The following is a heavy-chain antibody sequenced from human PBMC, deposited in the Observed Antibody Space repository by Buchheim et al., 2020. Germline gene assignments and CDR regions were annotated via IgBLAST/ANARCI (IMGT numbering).Heavy chain of an antibody. CDR1: GGSISSSSYY. Sequence: QLQLQESGPGLVKPSETLSLTCTVSGGSISSSSYYWGWIRQPPGKGLEWIGSIYYSGSTYYNPSLKRRVTISVDTSKNQFSLKLSSVTAADTAVYYCARLLGYCSGGSCYPGVNWGQGTL. CDR3: ARLLGYCSGGSCYPGVN. CDR2: IYYSGST. J-gene: IGHJ4*02. V-gene: IGHV4-39*01. D-gene: IGHD2-15*01.